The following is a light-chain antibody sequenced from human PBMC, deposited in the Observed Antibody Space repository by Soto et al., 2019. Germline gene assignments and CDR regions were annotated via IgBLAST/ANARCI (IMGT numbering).Light chain of an antibody. V-gene: IGLV2-23*01. CDR3: CTYAGSRTWV. CDR2: EGN. J-gene: IGLJ3*02. Sequence: QSALTQPASVSGSPGQSITISCTGTSSDVGSYNLVSWYQQHPGKAPKLIIYEGNKRPSGVSNRFSGSKSGNMASLTISGLQAEDEADYHCCTYAGSRTWVFGGGTKVTVL. CDR1: SSDVGSYNL.